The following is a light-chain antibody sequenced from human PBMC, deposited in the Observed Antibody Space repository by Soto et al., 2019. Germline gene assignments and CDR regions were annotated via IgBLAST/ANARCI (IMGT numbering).Light chain of an antibody. Sequence: QSALTQPASVSGSPGQSITISCTGTSADIGFYDYVSWYQQYPGKAPNLLIYGVTYRPSGISYRFSGSKSGSTASLTISGLRDEDDADYYCSLYSTSFFYVFGTGTKLTVL. V-gene: IGLV2-14*01. J-gene: IGLJ1*01. CDR3: SLYSTSFFYV. CDR2: GVT. CDR1: SADIGFYDY.